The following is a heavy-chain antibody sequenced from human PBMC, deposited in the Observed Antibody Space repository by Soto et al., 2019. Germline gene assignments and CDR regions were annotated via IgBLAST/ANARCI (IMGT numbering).Heavy chain of an antibody. J-gene: IGHJ4*02. D-gene: IGHD2-21*02. V-gene: IGHV4-59*01. Sequence: SETLSLTCTISGGSISGFYWGWIRQPPGKGLEWIGNIYYSGSANYDPSLRSRVTISLNTSKNQFSLNLNSVTAADTAIYYCARWTYCGGDCYWLDFWGQGTLVAVSS. CDR3: ARWTYCGGDCYWLDF. CDR1: GGSISGFY. CDR2: IYYSGSA.